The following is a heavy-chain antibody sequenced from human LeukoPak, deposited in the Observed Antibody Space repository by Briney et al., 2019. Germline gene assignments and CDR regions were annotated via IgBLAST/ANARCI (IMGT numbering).Heavy chain of an antibody. CDR3: ARHPDYDFWSGSPNWFDP. J-gene: IGHJ5*02. Sequence: PSETLSLTCTVSGGSISSYYWSWIRQPPGKGLEWIGRIYYSGSTYYNPSLKSRVTISVDTSKNQFSLKLSSVTAADTAVYYCARHPDYDFWSGSPNWFDPWGQGTLVTVSS. CDR1: GGSISSYY. CDR2: IYYSGST. V-gene: IGHV4-59*05. D-gene: IGHD3-3*01.